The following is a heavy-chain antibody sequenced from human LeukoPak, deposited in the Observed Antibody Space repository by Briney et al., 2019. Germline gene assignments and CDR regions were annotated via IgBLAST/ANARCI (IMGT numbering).Heavy chain of an antibody. CDR1: GFTFSNSR. V-gene: IGHV3-7*01. Sequence: GGSLRLSCAASGFTFSNSRMTWVRQAPGKGLEWLANIKQDGSEKDYVDSVKGRFTISRDNAKNSLYLQMNSLRVEDTAVYYCARVRGYGDYRRFDYWGQGTLVTVSS. CDR2: IKQDGSEK. CDR3: ARVRGYGDYRRFDY. D-gene: IGHD4-17*01. J-gene: IGHJ4*02.